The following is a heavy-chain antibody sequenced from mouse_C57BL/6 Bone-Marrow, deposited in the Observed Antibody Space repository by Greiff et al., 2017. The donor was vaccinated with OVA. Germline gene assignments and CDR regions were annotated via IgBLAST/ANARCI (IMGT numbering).Heavy chain of an antibody. D-gene: IGHD2-4*01. CDR1: GYTFTSYT. CDR2: INPSSGYT. Sequence: VQLQESGAELARPGASVKMSCKASGYTFTSYTMHWVKQRPGQGLEWIGYINPSSGYTKYNQKFKDKATLTADKSSSTAYMQLSSLTSEDSAVYYCAREGDYDSWFAYWGQGTLVTVSA. V-gene: IGHV1-4*01. J-gene: IGHJ3*01. CDR3: AREGDYDSWFAY.